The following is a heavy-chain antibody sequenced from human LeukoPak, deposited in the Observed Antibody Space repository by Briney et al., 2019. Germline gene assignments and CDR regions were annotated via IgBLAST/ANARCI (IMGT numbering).Heavy chain of an antibody. CDR3: AKGDNFGRDY. D-gene: IGHD3/OR15-3a*01. V-gene: IGHV3-30*02. Sequence: GGSLRLSCAASGFTFSSYGMHWVRQAPGKGQEWVSFIRFDGGDESYADSVKGRFTISRDNSRDTMDLHMRSVRAEDTAVYYCAKGDNFGRDYWGQGTLVIVSS. CDR2: IRFDGGDE. J-gene: IGHJ4*02. CDR1: GFTFSSYG.